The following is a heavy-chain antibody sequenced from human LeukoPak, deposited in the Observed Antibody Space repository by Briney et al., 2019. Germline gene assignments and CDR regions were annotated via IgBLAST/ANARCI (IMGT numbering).Heavy chain of an antibody. D-gene: IGHD2-2*01. CDR3: AREMDVVVRQLAHYAFDI. J-gene: IGHJ3*02. CDR1: GGTFSSYA. CDR2: IIPIFGTA. V-gene: IGHV1-69*13. Sequence: GASVKASCKASGGTFSSYAISWVRQAPGQGLECIGGIIPIFGTANYAQKFQGRVTITADESTSTAYMELSSLRSEDTAVYYCAREMDVVVRQLAHYAFDIWGQGTMVTVSS.